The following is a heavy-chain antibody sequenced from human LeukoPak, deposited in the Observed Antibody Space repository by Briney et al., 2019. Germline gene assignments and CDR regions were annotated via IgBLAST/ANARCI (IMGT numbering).Heavy chain of an antibody. J-gene: IGHJ5*02. D-gene: IGHD6-19*01. CDR3: ARELAVAGPNWFDP. Sequence: SVKVSCKASGGTFSSYAISWVRQAPGQVLEWRGGIIPIFGTANYAQKFQGRVTITADESTSTAYMELSSLRSEDTAVYYCARELAVAGPNWFDPWGQGTLVTVSS. V-gene: IGHV1-69*13. CDR2: IIPIFGTA. CDR1: GGTFSSYA.